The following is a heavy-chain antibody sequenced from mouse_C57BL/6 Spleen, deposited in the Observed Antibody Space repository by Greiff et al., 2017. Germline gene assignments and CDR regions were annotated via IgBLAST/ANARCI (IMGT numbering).Heavy chain of an antibody. Sequence: VQLQQSGPELVKPGASVKIPCKASGYTFTDYNMDWVKQSHGKSLEGIGDINPNNGGTIYNQKFKGKATITADTASNTAYLQLSSLTSEDTAIYYCARERLRQEGFDYWGQGTTLTVSS. V-gene: IGHV1-18*01. CDR2: INPNNGGT. CDR1: GYTFTDYN. CDR3: ARERLRQEGFDY. D-gene: IGHD2-4*01. J-gene: IGHJ2*01.